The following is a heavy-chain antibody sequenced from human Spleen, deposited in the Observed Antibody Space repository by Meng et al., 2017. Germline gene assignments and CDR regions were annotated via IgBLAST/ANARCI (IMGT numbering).Heavy chain of an antibody. Sequence: QVQLVQSGAEVMKTGASVKVSCRASGYSFTSYFLHWVRQAPGRGLEWMGRINPNSGDTNYAQKFQGRVTMTRDTSISTAYMELGSLRSDDTAVYYCARAAVSGTFDYWGQGTLVTVSS. J-gene: IGHJ4*02. CDR2: INPNSGDT. CDR1: GYSFTSYF. D-gene: IGHD2-15*01. CDR3: ARAAVSGTFDY. V-gene: IGHV1-2*06.